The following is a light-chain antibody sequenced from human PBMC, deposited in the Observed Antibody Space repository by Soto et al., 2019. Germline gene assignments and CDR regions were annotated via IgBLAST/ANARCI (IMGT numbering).Light chain of an antibody. CDR3: ASYTSSNTLV. CDR1: SSDVGNYNF. V-gene: IGLV2-14*01. CDR2: EVT. Sequence: QSVLAQPASVSGSPGQSITISCTGTSSDVGNYNFVSWHQQHPGKAPKLLIFEVTNRPSGVSSRFSGSKSGNTASLTISGLQAEDEADYYCASYTSSNTLVLGTGTKVTRP. J-gene: IGLJ1*01.